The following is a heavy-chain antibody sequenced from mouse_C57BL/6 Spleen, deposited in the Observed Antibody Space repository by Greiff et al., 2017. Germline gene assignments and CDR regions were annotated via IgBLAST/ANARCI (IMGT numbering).Heavy chain of an antibody. Sequence: QVQLQQPGAELVRPGTSVKLSCKASGYTFTSYWMHWVKQRPGQGLEWIGVIDPSDSYTNYNQKFKGKATLTVDTSSRTAYMQLSSLTSEDSAVYYCARDYGSSYWFAYWGQGTLVTVSA. V-gene: IGHV1-59*01. CDR1: GYTFTSYW. CDR2: IDPSDSYT. CDR3: ARDYGSSYWFAY. J-gene: IGHJ3*01. D-gene: IGHD1-1*01.